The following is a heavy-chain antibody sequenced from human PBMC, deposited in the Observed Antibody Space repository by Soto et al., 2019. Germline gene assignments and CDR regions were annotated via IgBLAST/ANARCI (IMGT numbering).Heavy chain of an antibody. CDR2: ISWNGGSV. CDR3: AKDSLIAPPGLRFRNFDL. Sequence: EVQLVESGGGLVQPGRSLRLSCAASGFTFDEYGMHWVRQAPGKGLEWVSGISWNGGSVGYAVSVKGRFTISRDNAKNSLSLQMASLRPEDTALYYCAKDSLIAPPGLRFRNFDLWGRGTLVTVSS. CDR1: GFTFDEYG. D-gene: IGHD6-13*01. J-gene: IGHJ2*01. V-gene: IGHV3-9*01.